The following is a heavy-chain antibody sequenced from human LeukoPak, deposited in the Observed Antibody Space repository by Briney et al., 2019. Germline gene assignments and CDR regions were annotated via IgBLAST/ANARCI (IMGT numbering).Heavy chain of an antibody. Sequence: GGSLRLSCAASGFTFSSYWMSWVRQAPGKGPEWVANIKQDGSEKYYVDSVKGRFTISRDNAKNSLYLQMNSLRAEDTAVYYCARSNYDFWSGYYTDYYCGMDVWGQGTTVTVSS. CDR2: IKQDGSEK. J-gene: IGHJ6*02. D-gene: IGHD3-3*01. V-gene: IGHV3-7*01. CDR3: ARSNYDFWSGYYTDYYCGMDV. CDR1: GFTFSSYW.